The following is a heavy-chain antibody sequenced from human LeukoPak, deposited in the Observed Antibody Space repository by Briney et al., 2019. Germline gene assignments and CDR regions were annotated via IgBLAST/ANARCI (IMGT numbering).Heavy chain of an antibody. CDR3: ARDLGMGTPPD. V-gene: IGHV3-66*01. D-gene: IGHD5-24*01. CDR2: IYSGGST. J-gene: IGHJ4*02. Sequence: PGGSLRLSCAVSGFSFSTYAMSWVRQVPGKGLEWVSVIYSGGSTYYADSVEGRFTISRDNSKNTLYLQMNGLRAEDTAVYYCARDLGMGTPPDWGQGTLVTVSS. CDR1: GFSFSTYA.